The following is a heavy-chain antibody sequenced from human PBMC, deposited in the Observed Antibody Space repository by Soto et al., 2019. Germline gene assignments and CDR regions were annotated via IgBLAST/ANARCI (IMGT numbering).Heavy chain of an antibody. CDR3: ARHGSPSGIVATTPGGMDV. Sequence: SETLSLTCTVSGHSISSGFYYWGWIRQPPGKGLEWIGSIYYSGSTYYNPSLKSRVTISVDTSKNQFSLKLSSVTAADTAVYYCARHGSPSGIVATTPGGMDVWGQGTTVTVSS. D-gene: IGHD5-12*01. CDR2: IYYSGST. CDR1: GHSISSGFYY. J-gene: IGHJ6*02. V-gene: IGHV4-39*01.